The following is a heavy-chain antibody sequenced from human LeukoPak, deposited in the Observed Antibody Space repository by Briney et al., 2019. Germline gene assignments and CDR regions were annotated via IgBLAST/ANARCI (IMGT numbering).Heavy chain of an antibody. CDR3: ARHLGDYVWGSYRPKNFDY. D-gene: IGHD3-16*02. V-gene: IGHV4-34*01. J-gene: IGHJ4*02. CDR2: INHSGAT. Sequence: PSETLSLTCAGSGGAFTGYYWSWVRQPPGKGLEWIGEINHSGATNYNPSLKSRVTISVDTSKNQFSLKLSSVTAADTAVYYCARHLGDYVWGSYRPKNFDYWGQGTLVTVSS. CDR1: GGAFTGYY.